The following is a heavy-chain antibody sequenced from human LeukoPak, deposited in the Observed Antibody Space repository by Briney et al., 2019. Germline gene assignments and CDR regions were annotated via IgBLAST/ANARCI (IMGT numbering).Heavy chain of an antibody. CDR2: IYYSGST. Sequence: PSETLSLTCTVSGGSISSSYYYWGWIRQPPGKGLEWIGSIYYSGSTYYNPSLKSRVTISVDTSKNQFSLKLSSVTAADTAVYYCARQGNSGWYGLRFDPWGQGTLVTVSS. CDR1: GGSISSSYYY. CDR3: ARQGNSGWYGLRFDP. V-gene: IGHV4-39*01. J-gene: IGHJ5*02. D-gene: IGHD6-19*01.